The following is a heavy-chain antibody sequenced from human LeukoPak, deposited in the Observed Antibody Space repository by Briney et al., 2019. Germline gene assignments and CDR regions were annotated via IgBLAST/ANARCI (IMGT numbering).Heavy chain of an antibody. CDR3: ARGRGRYSSGWYPYYHYGMDV. D-gene: IGHD6-19*01. CDR2: IIPIFGTA. Sequence: GSSVKVSCKASGGTFSSYAISWVRQAPGQGLEWMGGIIPIFGTANYAQKFQGRVTITADKSTSTAYMELSSLRSEDTAVYYCARGRGRYSSGWYPYYHYGMDVWGKGTTVTVSS. J-gene: IGHJ6*04. V-gene: IGHV1-69*06. CDR1: GGTFSSYA.